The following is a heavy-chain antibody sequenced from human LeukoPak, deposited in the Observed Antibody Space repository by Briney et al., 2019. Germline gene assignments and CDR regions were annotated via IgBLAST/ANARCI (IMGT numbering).Heavy chain of an antibody. CDR1: GFTFSSYS. J-gene: IGHJ4*02. Sequence: RGSLRLSCAASGFTFSSYSMNWVRQAPGKGLEWVSSISSSSSYIYYADSVKGRFTISRDNAKNSLYLQMNSLRAEDTAFYYCARAEAVAGSTFDYWGQGTLVTVSS. V-gene: IGHV3-21*01. CDR3: ARAEAVAGSTFDY. D-gene: IGHD6-19*01. CDR2: ISSSSSYI.